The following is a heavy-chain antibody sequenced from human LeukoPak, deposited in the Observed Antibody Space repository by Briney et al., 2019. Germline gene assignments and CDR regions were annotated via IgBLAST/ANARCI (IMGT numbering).Heavy chain of an antibody. CDR1: GFTFSNYG. J-gene: IGHJ4*02. CDR3: TRAVDGGDY. Sequence: GGSLRLSCAASGFTFSNYGMHWVRQAPGKGLEWVAVIWYGGNNKYYADSVKGRFTVSRDKTTLYLQMSSLRVEDTAVYYCTRAVDGGDYWGQGTLVTVSS. V-gene: IGHV3-33*01. CDR2: IWYGGNNK. D-gene: IGHD2-15*01.